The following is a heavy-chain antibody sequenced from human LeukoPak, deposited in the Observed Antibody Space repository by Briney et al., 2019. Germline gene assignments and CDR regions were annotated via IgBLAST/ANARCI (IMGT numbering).Heavy chain of an antibody. CDR3: AKASSWVVKYSSEDYFDY. D-gene: IGHD6-19*01. J-gene: IGHJ4*02. Sequence: PGGSLRLSCAASGFTVSSNYMSWVRQAPGKGLEWVSAISGSGGSTYYADSVKGRFTISRDNSKNTLYLQMNSLRAEDTAVYYCAKASSWVVKYSSEDYFDYWGQGTLVTVSS. CDR1: GFTVSSNY. V-gene: IGHV3-23*01. CDR2: ISGSGGST.